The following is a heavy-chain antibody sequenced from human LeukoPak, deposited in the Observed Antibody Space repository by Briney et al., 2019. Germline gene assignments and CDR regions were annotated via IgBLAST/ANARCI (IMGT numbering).Heavy chain of an antibody. CDR3: ARARYGSDAFDI. Sequence: SETLSLTCTVSGGSISSGGYYWSWIRQHRGKGLEWIGYIYYSGSTYYNPSLKSRVTISVDTSKNQFSLKLSSVTAADTAVYYCARARYGSDAFDIWGQGTMVTVSS. D-gene: IGHD4-17*01. J-gene: IGHJ3*02. V-gene: IGHV4-31*03. CDR1: GGSISSGGYY. CDR2: IYYSGST.